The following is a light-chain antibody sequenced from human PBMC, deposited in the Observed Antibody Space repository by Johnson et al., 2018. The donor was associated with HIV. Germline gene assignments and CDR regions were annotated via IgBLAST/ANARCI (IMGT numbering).Light chain of an antibody. CDR1: SSNIGNNY. J-gene: IGLJ1*01. Sequence: VLTQPPSVSAAPGQKVTISCSGSSSNIGNNYVSWYQQLPGTAPKLLIYDNNKRPSGIPDRFSGPTSGTSATLGITGLQTGDEADYYCGTWDSSLSASYVFGTGTKVTVL. V-gene: IGLV1-51*01. CDR2: DNN. CDR3: GTWDSSLSASYV.